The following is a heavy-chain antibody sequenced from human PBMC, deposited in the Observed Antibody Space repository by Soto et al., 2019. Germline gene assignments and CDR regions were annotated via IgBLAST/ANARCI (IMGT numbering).Heavy chain of an antibody. CDR3: ARDGIGGTVFRGYLDY. Sequence: XXSLRLSFAASGFTFSSYSMHWVRQAPGKGLEWVAIIRFDGSNEEYADSVKGRFTISRDNSKNTLYLQMNTLGAEDTAVYYCARDGIGGTVFRGYLDYWGRGTVVTVSS. V-gene: IGHV3-33*08. CDR2: IRFDGSNE. D-gene: IGHD1-7*01. CDR1: GFTFSSYS. J-gene: IGHJ4*02.